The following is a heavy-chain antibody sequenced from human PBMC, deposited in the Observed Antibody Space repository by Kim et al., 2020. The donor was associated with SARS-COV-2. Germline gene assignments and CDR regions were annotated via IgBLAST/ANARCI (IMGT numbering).Heavy chain of an antibody. V-gene: IGHV1-18*01. CDR2: ISAYNGDT. D-gene: IGHD6-19*01. Sequence: ASVKVSCKASGYTFISYGISWVRQAPGQGLEWMGWISAYNGDTNYAQKFQGRVTLTTDTSTNTAYMELRSLRSDDTAVHYCARDPSSSGWYLDYWGQGTLVTVSS. CDR3: ARDPSSSGWYLDY. J-gene: IGHJ4*02. CDR1: GYTFISYG.